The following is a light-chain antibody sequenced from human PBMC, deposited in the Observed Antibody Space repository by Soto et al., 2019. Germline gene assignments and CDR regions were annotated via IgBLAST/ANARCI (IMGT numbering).Light chain of an antibody. CDR1: SSDVGGYDY. V-gene: IGLV2-14*01. Sequence: QSVVTQPASVSGSPGQSITISCTGTSSDVGGYDYVSWYQQHPGKAPKLMIFDVSHRPSGVSTRFSGSKSGNTASLTIPGLQAEDEADYYCSSYTSTTTLGVFGGGTKLTVL. J-gene: IGLJ3*02. CDR3: SSYTSTTTLGV. CDR2: DVS.